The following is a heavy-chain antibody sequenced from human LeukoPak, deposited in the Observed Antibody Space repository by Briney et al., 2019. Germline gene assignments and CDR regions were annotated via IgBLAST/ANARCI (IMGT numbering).Heavy chain of an antibody. J-gene: IGHJ4*02. D-gene: IGHD6-19*01. CDR2: IWYDGSNK. V-gene: IGHV3-33*06. Sequence: GGSLRLSCAASGFTVSSNYMSWVRQAPGKGLEWVAVIWYDGSNKYYADSVKGRFTISRDNSKNTLYLQMNSLRAEDTAVYYCAKDQGQWLVGGLDYWGQGTLVTVSS. CDR3: AKDQGQWLVGGLDY. CDR1: GFTVSSNY.